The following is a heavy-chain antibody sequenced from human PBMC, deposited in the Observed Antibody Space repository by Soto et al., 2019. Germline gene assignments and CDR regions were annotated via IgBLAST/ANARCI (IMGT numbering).Heavy chain of an antibody. Sequence: SVKDSCRASGCTFPSYAMHRVRQAPVQRLEWMGWINAGNGNTKYSQKFQGRVTITRDTSASTAYMELSSLRSEDTAVYYCARSTIFGVVIINGPLDYWGQGTLVTVSS. V-gene: IGHV1-3*01. CDR2: INAGNGNT. J-gene: IGHJ4*02. CDR3: ARSTIFGVVIINGPLDY. D-gene: IGHD3-3*01. CDR1: GCTFPSYA.